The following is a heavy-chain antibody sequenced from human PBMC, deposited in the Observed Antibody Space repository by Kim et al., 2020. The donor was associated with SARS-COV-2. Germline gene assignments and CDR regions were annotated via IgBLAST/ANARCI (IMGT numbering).Heavy chain of an antibody. Sequence: SQTLSLTCAISGDSVSSNSAAWNWIRQSPSRGLEWLGRTYYRSKWYNDYAVSVKSRITINPDTSKNQFSLQLNSVTPEDTAVYYCARGAAASSHSYYGSDPAPYAYWGQGTLVTVSS. J-gene: IGHJ4*02. V-gene: IGHV6-1*01. CDR1: GDSVSSNSAA. CDR3: ARGAAASSHSYYGSDPAPYAY. D-gene: IGHD3-10*01. CDR2: TYYRSKWYN.